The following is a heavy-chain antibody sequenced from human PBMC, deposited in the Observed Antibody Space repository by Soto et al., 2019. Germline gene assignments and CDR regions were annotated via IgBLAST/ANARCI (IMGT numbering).Heavy chain of an antibody. J-gene: IGHJ6*02. CDR3: ARLSGGVYYDFWSGYYFADYYYGMDV. CDR2: ISSSSSTI. Sequence: GGSLRLSCAASGFTFSSYSMNWVRQAPGKGLEWVSYISSSSSTIYYADSVKGRFTISRDNAKNSLYLQMNRRRDEDRAVYYCARLSGGVYYDFWSGYYFADYYYGMDVWGQGTTVTVSS. V-gene: IGHV3-48*02. CDR1: GFTFSSYS. D-gene: IGHD3-3*01.